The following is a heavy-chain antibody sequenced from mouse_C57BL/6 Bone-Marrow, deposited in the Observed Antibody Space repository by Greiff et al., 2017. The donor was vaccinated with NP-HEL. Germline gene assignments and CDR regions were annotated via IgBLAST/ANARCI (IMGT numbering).Heavy chain of an antibody. Sequence: VQLQQSGAELARPGASVKLSCKASGYTFTSYGISWVKQRTGQGLEWIGEIYPRSGNTYYNEKFKGKATLTADKSSSTAYMELRSLTSEDSAVYFCARIYYGNLLYFDYWGQGTTLTVSS. J-gene: IGHJ2*01. CDR3: ARIYYGNLLYFDY. CDR1: GYTFTSYG. D-gene: IGHD2-1*01. CDR2: IYPRSGNT. V-gene: IGHV1-81*01.